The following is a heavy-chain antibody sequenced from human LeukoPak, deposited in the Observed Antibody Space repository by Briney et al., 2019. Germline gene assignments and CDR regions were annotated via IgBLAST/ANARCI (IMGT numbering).Heavy chain of an antibody. CDR3: ARESVAGPY. Sequence: SETLSLTCTVSGGSISSSSYYWGWIRQPPGKGLEWIGSIYYSGSTYYNPSLKSRVTISVDTSKNQFSLKLSSVTAADTAVYYCARESVAGPYWGQGTLVTVSS. CDR2: IYYSGST. J-gene: IGHJ4*02. D-gene: IGHD6-19*01. CDR1: GGSISSSSYY. V-gene: IGHV4-39*07.